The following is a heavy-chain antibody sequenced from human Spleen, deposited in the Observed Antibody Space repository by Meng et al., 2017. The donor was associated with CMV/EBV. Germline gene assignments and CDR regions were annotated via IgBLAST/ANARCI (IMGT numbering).Heavy chain of an antibody. D-gene: IGHD3-22*01. V-gene: IGHV3-21*01. CDR3: ARSIGNWFDP. CDR1: GFTFSSYR. Sequence: LSCAASGFTFSSYRMNWVRQAPGKGLEWVSSISSSSSYIYYADSVKGRFTISRDNAKNSLYLQMNSLRAEDTAVYYCARSIGNWFDPWGQGTLVTVSS. CDR2: ISSSSSYI. J-gene: IGHJ5*02.